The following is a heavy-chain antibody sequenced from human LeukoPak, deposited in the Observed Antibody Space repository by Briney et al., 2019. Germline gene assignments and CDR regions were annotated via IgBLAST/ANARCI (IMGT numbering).Heavy chain of an antibody. CDR1: GFTFDDYG. CDR3: ARCSGYDAYYMDV. Sequence: GGSLRLSCAASGFTFDDYGMTWVRQAPGKGLEWVSGINWNGGRIDYAESVKGRFTISRDNTKNTLYLQMNSLRAEDTAVYYCARCSGYDAYYMDVWGKGTTVTISS. J-gene: IGHJ6*03. V-gene: IGHV3-20*04. CDR2: INWNGGRI. D-gene: IGHD5-12*01.